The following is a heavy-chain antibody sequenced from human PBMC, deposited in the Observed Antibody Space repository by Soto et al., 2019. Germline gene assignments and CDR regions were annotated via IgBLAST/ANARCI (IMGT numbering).Heavy chain of an antibody. V-gene: IGHV3-30*02. CDR3: VRVFNTYSLDL. CDR1: GFTFSTYG. CDR2: IRSDGTNK. J-gene: IGHJ4*02. D-gene: IGHD3-3*01. Sequence: PGGSLRLSCAASGFTFSTYGMHWVRQAPGKGLEWVALIRSDGTNKYYADSVKGRFTISRDNSKKTLYLQMNSLRAEDTAVYYCVRVFNTYSLDLWGQENMVTAS.